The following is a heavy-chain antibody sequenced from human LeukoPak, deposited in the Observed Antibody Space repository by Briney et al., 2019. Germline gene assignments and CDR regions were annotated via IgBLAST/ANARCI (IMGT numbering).Heavy chain of an antibody. V-gene: IGHV4-39*01. CDR2: IYYSGST. Sequence: SETLSLTCTVSGGSISSYYWGWIRQPPGKGLEWIGSIYYSGSTYYNPSLKSRVTISVDTSKNQFSLKLSSVTAADTAVYYCARLMVVAATIDYWGQGTLVTVSS. CDR3: ARLMVVAATIDY. CDR1: GGSISSYY. J-gene: IGHJ4*02. D-gene: IGHD2-15*01.